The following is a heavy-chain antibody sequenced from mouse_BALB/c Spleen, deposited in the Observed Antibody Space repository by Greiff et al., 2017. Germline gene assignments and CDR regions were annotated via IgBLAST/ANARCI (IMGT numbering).Heavy chain of an antibody. V-gene: IGHV3-2*02. CDR3: ARDDGNYWFAY. D-gene: IGHD2-1*01. CDR1: GYSITSDYA. J-gene: IGHJ3*01. Sequence: VQLKQSGPGLVKPSQSLSLTCTVTGYSITSDYAWNWIRQFPGNKLEWMGYISYSGSTSYNPSLKSRISITRDTSKNQFFLQLNSVTTEDTATYYCARDDGNYWFAYWGQGTLVTVSA. CDR2: ISYSGST.